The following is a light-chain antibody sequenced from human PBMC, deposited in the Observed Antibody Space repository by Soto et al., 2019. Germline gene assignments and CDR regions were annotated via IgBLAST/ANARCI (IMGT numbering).Light chain of an antibody. J-gene: IGKJ4*01. Sequence: EIVMTQSPATLSVSPGERATLSCWASQSVGRSLAWYQQKPGQAPRLLIYDASNRATGIPARFSGSGSGTDFTLTISSLEPADFAVYYCQQRSNWPLTFGGGTKVDIK. CDR3: QQRSNWPLT. CDR1: QSVGRS. CDR2: DAS. V-gene: IGKV3-11*01.